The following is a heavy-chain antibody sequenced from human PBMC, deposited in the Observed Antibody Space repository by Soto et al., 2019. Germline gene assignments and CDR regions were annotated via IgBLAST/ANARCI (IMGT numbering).Heavy chain of an antibody. CDR3: ATTRKYYYDTTGYDAFDI. V-gene: IGHV1-2*04. Sequence: ASVKVSCKASGYTFANYGISWVRQAPGQGLEWMGWISPNSGGTNYAQRFQGWVTMTRDTSISTAYMELSRLRSDDTAVYFCATTRKYYYDTTGYDAFDIWGQGTMVTVSS. CDR1: GYTFANYG. CDR2: ISPNSGGT. D-gene: IGHD3-22*01. J-gene: IGHJ3*02.